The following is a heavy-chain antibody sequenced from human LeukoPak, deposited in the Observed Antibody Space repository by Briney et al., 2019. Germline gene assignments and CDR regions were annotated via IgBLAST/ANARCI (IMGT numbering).Heavy chain of an antibody. Sequence: PGGSLRLSCAASGFTISYYSMNWVRRAPGKGLEWVSSISSSAAYIYYADSMKGRFTISRDNAKNSLYLQMNSLRAEDTAVYYCARGGGSYHPYYFDYWGQGTLVTVSS. J-gene: IGHJ4*02. CDR2: ISSSAAYI. CDR1: GFTISYYS. D-gene: IGHD1-26*01. V-gene: IGHV3-21*01. CDR3: ARGGGSYHPYYFDY.